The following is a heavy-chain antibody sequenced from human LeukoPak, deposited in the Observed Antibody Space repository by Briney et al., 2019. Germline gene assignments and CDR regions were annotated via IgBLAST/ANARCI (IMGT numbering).Heavy chain of an antibody. Sequence: SETLSLTCTVSDEVITSNNWWSWVRQSPVKGLEWIGEIFHSGTTRYKASLESRVTMLLDKSKNQFSLRLNSVTAADTAVYYCARALRPDGARDAFDIWGQGTMVTVSS. CDR3: ARALRPDGARDAFDI. CDR2: IFHSGTT. D-gene: IGHD3-16*01. CDR1: DEVITSNNW. J-gene: IGHJ3*02. V-gene: IGHV4-4*02.